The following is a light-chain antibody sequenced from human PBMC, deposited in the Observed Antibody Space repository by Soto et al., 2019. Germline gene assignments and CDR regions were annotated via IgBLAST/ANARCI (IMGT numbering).Light chain of an antibody. CDR2: HAS. CDR3: QQYDSWPRT. J-gene: IGKJ1*01. Sequence: EIVMTQSPASLSVSPGETATLSCRASQRVGVNLAWYQQKPGQAPSLLIYHASTRATGVPARFSGSGSGTDFTLTISSLQSEDIAFFYCQQYDSWPRTFGQGTKVEIK. CDR1: QRVGVN. V-gene: IGKV3-15*01.